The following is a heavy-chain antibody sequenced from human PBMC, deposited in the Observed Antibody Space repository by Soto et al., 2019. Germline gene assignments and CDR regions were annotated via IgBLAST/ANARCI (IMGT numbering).Heavy chain of an antibody. CDR3: AREREDYGGNSFDDGFDM. CDR1: GVSIARGGYY. V-gene: IGHV4-31*03. Sequence: QVQLQESGPGLVRPSQTLSLTCNVSGVSIARGGYYWSWIRQHPGKGLEWIGYIFYGGNTYYNPSLKSRITMSIDASKNQFSLRLRSVTAADSAIYYCAREREDYGGNSFDDGFDMWGQGTRVTVSS. D-gene: IGHD4-17*01. J-gene: IGHJ3*02. CDR2: IFYGGNT.